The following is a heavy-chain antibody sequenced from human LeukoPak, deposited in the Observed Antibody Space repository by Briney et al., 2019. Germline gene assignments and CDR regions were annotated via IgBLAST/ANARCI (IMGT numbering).Heavy chain of an antibody. J-gene: IGHJ4*02. CDR3: ARVGATVDRNFDN. CDR2: IYYSGST. CDR1: GGSISSSSYY. D-gene: IGHD1-26*01. Sequence: SETLSLTCTVSGGSISSSSYYWGWIRQPPGKGLEWIGSIYYSGSTYYNPSLKSRVTISVDTSKNQFSLKLSSVTAADTAVYYCARVGATVDRNFDNWGQGTLVIVSS. V-gene: IGHV4-39*01.